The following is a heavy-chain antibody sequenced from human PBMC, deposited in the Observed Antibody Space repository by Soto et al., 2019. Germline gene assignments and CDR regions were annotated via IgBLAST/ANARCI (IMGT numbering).Heavy chain of an antibody. CDR1: AFTLSLAG. CDR2: IKQDGSEK. D-gene: IGHD3-10*01. Sequence: GPRGLSSASAAFTLSLAGLSWFLFSFSKRLEWVANIKQDGSEKYYVDSGKGRFTISRDNAKNSLYLQMNSLRAEDTAVYYCAREGADITMVRGVIINYYYGMDVWGQGT. J-gene: IGHJ6*02. CDR3: AREGADITMVRGVIINYYYGMDV. V-gene: IGHV3-7*01.